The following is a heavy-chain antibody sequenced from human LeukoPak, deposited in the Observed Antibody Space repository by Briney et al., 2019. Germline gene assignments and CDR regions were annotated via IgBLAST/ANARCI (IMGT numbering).Heavy chain of an antibody. J-gene: IGHJ2*01. CDR1: GFTFSSYW. CDR3: ARARYHYDNTGHSYWYFDL. Sequence: GGSLRLSCAASGFTFSSYWMHWVRHAPGKGLVWVSRINSDGSSTSYADSVKGRFTISRDNAKNTLYLQMNSLRAEDTAVYYCARARYHYDNTGHSYWYFDLWGRGTLVTVSS. V-gene: IGHV3-74*01. CDR2: INSDGSST. D-gene: IGHD3-9*01.